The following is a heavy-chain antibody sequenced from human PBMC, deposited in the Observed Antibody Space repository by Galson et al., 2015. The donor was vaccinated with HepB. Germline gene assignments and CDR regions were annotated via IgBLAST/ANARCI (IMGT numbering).Heavy chain of an antibody. V-gene: IGHV3-30-3*01. J-gene: IGHJ4*02. CDR1: RFTFSSYA. D-gene: IGHD3-3*02. CDR3: VRGTFLEWLSFDC. CDR2: ISHDGTNK. Sequence: SLRLSCAASRFTFSSYAMHWVRQAPGKGLEWVAEISHDGTNKYYADSVKGRFTISRDNSKNTLYLQLSSLIVEDTAVYYCVRGTFLEWLSFDCWGQGTLVTVSS.